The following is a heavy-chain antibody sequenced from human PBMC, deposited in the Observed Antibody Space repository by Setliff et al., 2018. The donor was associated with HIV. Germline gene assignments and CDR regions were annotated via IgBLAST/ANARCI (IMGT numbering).Heavy chain of an antibody. CDR1: GFTFSNYE. J-gene: IGHJ6*02. CDR3: ARDFRRYFDYYYYGMDV. V-gene: IGHV3-48*03. D-gene: IGHD3-9*01. Sequence: AGGSLRLSCAASGFTFSNYEMNWVRQAPGKGLEWVSYISSSGTTIYYADSVKGRFTISRDNAKNSLYLQMNSLRAEDTAVYYCARDFRRYFDYYYYGMDVWGQGTTVTVSS. CDR2: ISSSGTTI.